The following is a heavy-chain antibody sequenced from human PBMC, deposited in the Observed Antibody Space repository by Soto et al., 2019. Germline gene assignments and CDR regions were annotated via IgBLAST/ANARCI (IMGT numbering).Heavy chain of an antibody. Sequence: ASVKVCCKASGYTFTGYYMHWVRQAPGQGLEWMGWINPNSGGTNYAQKFQGWVTMTRDTSISTAYMELSRLRSDDTAVYYCARGEYDYIWGSYRSDAFDIWGQGTMVTVSS. CDR1: GYTFTGYY. D-gene: IGHD3-16*02. V-gene: IGHV1-2*04. CDR2: INPNSGGT. CDR3: ARGEYDYIWGSYRSDAFDI. J-gene: IGHJ3*02.